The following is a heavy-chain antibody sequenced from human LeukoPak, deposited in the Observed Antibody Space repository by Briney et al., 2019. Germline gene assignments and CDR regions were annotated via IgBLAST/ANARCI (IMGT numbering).Heavy chain of an antibody. J-gene: IGHJ4*02. V-gene: IGHV4-61*08. CDR2: IFYNGTT. CDR1: GGSVNSGDYD. CDR3: ARDLSPLGAAGIDY. D-gene: IGHD6-13*01. Sequence: PSETLSLTCTVSGGSVNSGDYDWSWIRQPPGKGLEWIGYIFYNGTTNYSPSLKSRVTISVDTSKNQFSLKPNSVTTADTALYYCARDLSPLGAAGIDYWGQGILVTVSS.